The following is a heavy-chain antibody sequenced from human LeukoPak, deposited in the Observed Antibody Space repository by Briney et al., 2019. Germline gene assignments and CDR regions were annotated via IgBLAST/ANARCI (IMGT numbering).Heavy chain of an antibody. D-gene: IGHD3-10*02. CDR2: ISAYNGNT. V-gene: IGHV1-18*04. J-gene: IGHJ4*02. CDR1: GYTFTDHF. Sequence: GASVKVSCKASGYTFTDHFMNWVRQAPGQGLEWMGWISAYNGNTNYAQKLQGRVTMTTDTSTSTAYMELRSLRSDDTAVYYCARLSLYGAEGYFDYWGQGTLVTVSS. CDR3: ARLSLYGAEGYFDY.